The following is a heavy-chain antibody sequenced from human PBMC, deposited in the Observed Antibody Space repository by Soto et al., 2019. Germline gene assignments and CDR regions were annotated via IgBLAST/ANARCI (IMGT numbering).Heavy chain of an antibody. CDR3: GAGSFDH. CDR1: GYNFVEYW. J-gene: IGHJ4*02. V-gene: IGHV5-51*01. CDR2: VYPKDSDV. Sequence: GESLKISCKASGYNFVEYWIGWVRQMPGKGLEWMGSVYPKDSDVKYSPSFQGQVTVSADKSINTAYLHWSSLKPSDSATYYCGAGSFDHWGQGTPVTVS. D-gene: IGHD6-25*01.